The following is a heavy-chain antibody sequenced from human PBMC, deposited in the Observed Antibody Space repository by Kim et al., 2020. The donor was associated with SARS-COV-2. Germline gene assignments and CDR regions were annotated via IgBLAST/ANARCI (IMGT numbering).Heavy chain of an antibody. CDR2: IYYSGNT. Sequence: SETLSLTCTVSGGSISTSSYYWCWIRQPPGKGLEWIGNIYYSGNTYYNSSLKSRFTIFLDTSKNQFTLKLSSVTAADTAVYYCARALDYYDRSAYYDWGQGTMVTVSS. CDR1: GGSISTSSYY. V-gene: IGHV4-39*01. J-gene: IGHJ4*02. CDR3: ARALDYYDRSAYYD. D-gene: IGHD3-22*01.